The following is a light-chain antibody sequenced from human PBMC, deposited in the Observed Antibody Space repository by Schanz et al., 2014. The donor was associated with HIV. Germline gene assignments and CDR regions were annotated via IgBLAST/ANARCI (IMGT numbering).Light chain of an antibody. V-gene: IGLV2-14*03. CDR3: SSYTTGSTVV. J-gene: IGLJ2*01. CDR2: DVS. Sequence: QSALTQPASVSGSPGQSVTISCVGTSSDIGAYDFVSWYQHHPGKAPKLMIYDVSHRPSGISNRFSGSKSGYTASLTISGLQAEDEAEYFCSSYTTGSTVVFGGGTKLTVL. CDR1: SSDIGAYDF.